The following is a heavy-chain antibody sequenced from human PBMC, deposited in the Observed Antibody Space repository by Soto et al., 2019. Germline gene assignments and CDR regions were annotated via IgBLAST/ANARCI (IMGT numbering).Heavy chain of an antibody. V-gene: IGHV1-8*01. D-gene: IGHD3-3*01. J-gene: IGHJ6*02. Sequence: GASVKVSCKASGYTFTSYDINWVRQATGQGLEWMGWMNPNSGNTGYAQKFQGRVTMTRNTSISTAYMELSSLRCEDTAVYYCASDVGNYDFWSGYLYSNYYYGMDVWGQGTTVTVSS. CDR1: GYTFTSYD. CDR3: ASDVGNYDFWSGYLYSNYYYGMDV. CDR2: MNPNSGNT.